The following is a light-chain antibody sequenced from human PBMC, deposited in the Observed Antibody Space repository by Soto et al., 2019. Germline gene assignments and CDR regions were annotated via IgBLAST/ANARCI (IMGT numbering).Light chain of an antibody. J-gene: IGKJ4*01. Sequence: GDRVTITCRASQSFSTWLAWYQQKPGRAPNLLIYDVSSLESGAPSRFSGSGSWTEFTLTISSLQPDDFATYYCQPYYRYHLSFGGGTTVEIK. CDR2: DVS. CDR1: QSFSTW. CDR3: QPYYRYHLS. V-gene: IGKV1-5*01.